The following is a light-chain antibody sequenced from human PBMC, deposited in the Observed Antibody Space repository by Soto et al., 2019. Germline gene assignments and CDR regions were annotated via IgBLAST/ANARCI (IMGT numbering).Light chain of an antibody. CDR1: SSNIGKNH. CDR3: GTWDSSLTAVL. CDR2: ESN. V-gene: IGLV1-51*02. J-gene: IGLJ2*01. Sequence: QSVLTQPPSVSEAPGQKVTISCSGSSSNIGKNHVSWYQQIPGTAPKLLIYESNKRPSGIPDRFSGSKSGTSATLGIAGLQTGDEADYYCGTWDSSLTAVLFGGGTKLTVL.